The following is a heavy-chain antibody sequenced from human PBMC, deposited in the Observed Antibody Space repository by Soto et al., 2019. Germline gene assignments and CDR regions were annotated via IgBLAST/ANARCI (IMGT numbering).Heavy chain of an antibody. CDR1: GYSFTSYW. CDR3: ARLTYYDFWSGYWSYFDY. CDR2: IYPGDSDT. V-gene: IGHV5-51*01. D-gene: IGHD3-3*01. Sequence: PGESLKIACKGSGYSFTSYWIGRVRQMPGKGLEWMGIIYPGDSDTRYSPSFQGQVTISADKSISTAYLQWSSLKASDTAMYYCARLTYYDFWSGYWSYFDYWGQGTLVTVSS. J-gene: IGHJ4*02.